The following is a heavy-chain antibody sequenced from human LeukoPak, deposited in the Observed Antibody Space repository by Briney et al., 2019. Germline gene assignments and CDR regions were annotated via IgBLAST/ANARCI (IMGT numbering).Heavy chain of an antibody. CDR1: GGSISSSSYY. Sequence: SETLSLTCTVSGGSISSSSYYWGWIRQPPGKGLEWIGSIYYSGSTYYNPSLKSRVTISVDTSKNQFSLKLSSVTAADTAAYYCARYLSPEKKGFFDYWGQGTLVTVSS. J-gene: IGHJ4*02. CDR2: IYYSGST. D-gene: IGHD3-9*01. V-gene: IGHV4-39*01. CDR3: ARYLSPEKKGFFDY.